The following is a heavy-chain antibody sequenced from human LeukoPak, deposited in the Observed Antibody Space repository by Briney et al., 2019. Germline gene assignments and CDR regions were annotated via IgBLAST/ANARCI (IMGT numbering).Heavy chain of an antibody. CDR3: ARGMDILTGYPKPAFDI. V-gene: IGHV3-11*04. CDR1: GFMFSDYY. D-gene: IGHD3-9*01. J-gene: IGHJ3*02. Sequence: GGSLRLSCAASGFMFSDYYMNWIRQAPGKGLEWLSYISSSGSIIYYADSVKGRFTISRDNSKNTLYLQMNSLRAEDTAVYYCARGMDILTGYPKPAFDIWGQGTMVTVSS. CDR2: ISSSGSII.